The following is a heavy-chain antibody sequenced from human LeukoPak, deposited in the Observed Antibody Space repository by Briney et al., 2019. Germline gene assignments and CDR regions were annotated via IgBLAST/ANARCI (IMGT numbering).Heavy chain of an antibody. Sequence: GGSLRLSCAASGFTFSSYWMHWVRQVPGKGLVWVARINPGGSSITYADSVKGRFTISRDNSKNTLYLQMNSLRAEDTAVYYCAHMAAAGSSTTFDYWGQGTLVTVSS. CDR3: AHMAAAGSSTTFDY. J-gene: IGHJ4*02. CDR1: GFTFSSYW. V-gene: IGHV3-74*01. D-gene: IGHD6-13*01. CDR2: INPGGSSI.